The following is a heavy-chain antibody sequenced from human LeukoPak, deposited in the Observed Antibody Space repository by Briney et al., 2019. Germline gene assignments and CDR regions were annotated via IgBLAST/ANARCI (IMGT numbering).Heavy chain of an antibody. J-gene: IGHJ6*02. V-gene: IGHV3-23*01. D-gene: IGHD6-13*01. CDR2: ISGSGGSI. CDR3: AKLIAAVGGYYYYGMDV. Sequence: GGSLRLSCAASEFTFRSYAMTWVRQAPGKGLEWVSGISGSGGSIYYADSVKGRFTISRDNSKNTLYLQMNSLRVEDTAVYYCAKLIAAVGGYYYYGMDVWGQGTTVTVSS. CDR1: EFTFRSYA.